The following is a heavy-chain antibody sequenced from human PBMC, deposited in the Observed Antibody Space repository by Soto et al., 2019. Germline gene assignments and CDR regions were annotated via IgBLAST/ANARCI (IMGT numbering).Heavy chain of an antibody. CDR2: IYHTGST. V-gene: IGHV4-4*02. Sequence: QVQLQESGPGLVKPLGTLSLTCDVSGDSVTSSNWYIWVRQPPGKRPEWIGEIYHTGSTNYNPSLRGRINISLDKSKNQFSLNLSSVTVADTAVYYCARDRFFDPWGNGILVPVSS. D-gene: IGHD3-3*01. CDR1: GDSVTSSNW. CDR3: ARDRFFDP. J-gene: IGHJ5*02.